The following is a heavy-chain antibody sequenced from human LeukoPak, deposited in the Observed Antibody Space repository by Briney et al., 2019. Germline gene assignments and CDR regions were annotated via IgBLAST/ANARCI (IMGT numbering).Heavy chain of an antibody. J-gene: IGHJ5*02. V-gene: IGHV3-74*03. CDR3: VRSDWFDP. CDR1: GFTFSSYW. CDR2: IKSDGSST. Sequence: GGSLRLSCAAPGFTFSSYWMHWVRQAPGKGLVWVSRIKSDGSSTTYADSVKGRFTVSRDNAKNTLYLQMNSLRAEDTAVYYCVRSDWFDPWGQGTLVTVSS.